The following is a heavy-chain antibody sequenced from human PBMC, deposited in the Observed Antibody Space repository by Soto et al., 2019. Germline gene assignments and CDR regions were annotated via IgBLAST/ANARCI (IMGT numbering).Heavy chain of an antibody. V-gene: IGHV4-31*03. CDR2: IYYSGST. D-gene: IGHD1-1*01. CDR3: ARWPQLEPRFDY. CDR1: GGSISSGGYY. Sequence: QVQLQESGPGLVKPSQTLSLTCTVSGGSISSGGYYWSWIRQHPGKGLEWIGYIYYSGSTYYNPSLKSRVTISVDTSKTQFPLKLSSVPAADTAVYYCARWPQLEPRFDYWGQGTLVTVSS. J-gene: IGHJ4*02.